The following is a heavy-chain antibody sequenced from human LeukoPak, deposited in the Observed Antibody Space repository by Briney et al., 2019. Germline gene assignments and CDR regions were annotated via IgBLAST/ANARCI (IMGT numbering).Heavy chain of an antibody. CDR3: AKDHYWSIDY. CDR2: IKGDGIST. J-gene: IGHJ4*02. Sequence: GGSLRLSCAASGFDFSSNWMHWVRHAPGQGLVWVSRIKGDGISTNYADSVKGRSTISRDIAKNTLYLQMNSLRAEDTGVYYCAKDHYWSIDYWGRGTLVTVSS. D-gene: IGHD3-3*01. V-gene: IGHV3-74*01. CDR1: GFDFSSNW.